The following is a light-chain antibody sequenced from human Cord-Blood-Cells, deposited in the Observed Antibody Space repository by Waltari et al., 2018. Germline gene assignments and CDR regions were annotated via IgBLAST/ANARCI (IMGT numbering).Light chain of an antibody. CDR2: AAS. J-gene: IGKJ5*01. Sequence: DIQMTQSPSSLSASVGDRVTITCRASQSISSYLNWYQQKPGKAPELLIYAASSLQSGVPSRFSGSGSGTDFTLTISSLQPEDFATYYCQQSYSTSIPCGQGTRLEIK. CDR1: QSISSY. CDR3: QQSYSTSIP. V-gene: IGKV1-39*01.